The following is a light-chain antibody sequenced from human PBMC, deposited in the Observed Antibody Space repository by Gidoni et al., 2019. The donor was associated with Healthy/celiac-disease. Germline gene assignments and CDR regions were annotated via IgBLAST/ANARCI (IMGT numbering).Light chain of an antibody. CDR1: QSISSY. CDR2: AAS. V-gene: IGKV1-39*01. J-gene: IGKJ4*01. CDR3: QQSYSGLT. Sequence: DIQMTQSPSSLSASVGDRVTITCRASQSISSYLNWYQQKPGKAPKLLIYAASSLQSGVPSRFSGSGSGTDFTLTISSLQPEDFATYYGQQSYSGLTFGGGTKVEIK.